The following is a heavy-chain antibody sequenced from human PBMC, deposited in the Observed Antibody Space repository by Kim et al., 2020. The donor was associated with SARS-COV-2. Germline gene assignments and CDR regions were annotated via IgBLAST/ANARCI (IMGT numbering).Heavy chain of an antibody. V-gene: IGHV3-7*03. Sequence: GGSLRLSCAASGFTFGTYWMSWVRQAPGKGLEWVANIKEDESEKYYVDSVKGRFTISRDNAKNSLYLQMNTLTAEDTGVYYCARQMVTGTGASSYGVDVWGQWTTVTVSS. J-gene: IGHJ6*02. CDR1: GFTFGTYW. D-gene: IGHD2-21*02. CDR3: ARQMVTGTGASSYGVDV. CDR2: IKEDESEK.